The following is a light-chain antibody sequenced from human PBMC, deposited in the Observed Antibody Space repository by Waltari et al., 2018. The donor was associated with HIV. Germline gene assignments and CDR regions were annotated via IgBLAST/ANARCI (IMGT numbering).Light chain of an antibody. CDR1: SGDVGGYNY. CDR2: DVT. J-gene: IGLJ2*01. V-gene: IGLV2-14*03. Sequence: QSALTQPSSVSGSPGQSITISCTGTSGDVGGYNYVSWYQKHPGKGPNFCIYDVTHRPSGVSDRFSGSKSGNTAYLTISGLQAEDEADYFGSSYTNRNLSPHVVFGGGTKLTVL. CDR3: SSYTNRNLSPHVV.